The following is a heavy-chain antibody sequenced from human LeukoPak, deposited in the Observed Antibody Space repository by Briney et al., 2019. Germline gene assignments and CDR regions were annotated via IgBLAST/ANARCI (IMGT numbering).Heavy chain of an antibody. CDR1: GFTFRSDA. CDR3: AIMHGYYDGSGFWVQ. Sequence: GGSLRRSCATSGFTFRSDAMGGGRKAPGKGLEWVSFISPSGDRTSNADSVEGRFTISRDNTRNTLYLQMNSLRDEDTGVYYCAIMHGYYDGSGFWVQWGQGTLVTVSS. J-gene: IGHJ4*02. D-gene: IGHD3-22*01. V-gene: IGHV3-23*01. CDR2: ISPSGDRT.